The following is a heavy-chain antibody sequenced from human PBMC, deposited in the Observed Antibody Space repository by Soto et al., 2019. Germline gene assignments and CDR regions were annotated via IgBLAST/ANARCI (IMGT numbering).Heavy chain of an antibody. Sequence: EVQLVESGGGLVKPGGSLRLSCAASGFTFSNAWMSWVRQAPGKGLEWVGRIKSKTDGGTTDYAAPVKGRFTISTDDSKNTLYLQMNSLKTEDTAVYYCTTGEYYDILTVRTVDAFDIWGQGTMVTVSS. J-gene: IGHJ3*02. CDR2: IKSKTDGGTT. CDR1: GFTFSNAW. D-gene: IGHD3-9*01. CDR3: TTGEYYDILTVRTVDAFDI. V-gene: IGHV3-15*01.